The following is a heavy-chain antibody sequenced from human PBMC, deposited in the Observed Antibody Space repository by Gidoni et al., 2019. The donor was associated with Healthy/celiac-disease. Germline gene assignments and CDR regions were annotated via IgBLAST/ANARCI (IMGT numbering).Heavy chain of an antibody. V-gene: IGHV4-31*03. CDR1: GGSISSCGYY. D-gene: IGHD1-1*01. CDR2: IYYSGST. CDR3: ARGGNWNVKIGWFDP. Sequence: QVQLQESGPGLVKPSQTLSLTCTVSGGSISSCGYYWSWIRQHPGKGLEWIGYIYYSGSTYYNPSLKSRVTISVDTSKNQFSLKLSSVTAADTAVYYCARGGNWNVKIGWFDPWGQGTLVTVSS. J-gene: IGHJ5*02.